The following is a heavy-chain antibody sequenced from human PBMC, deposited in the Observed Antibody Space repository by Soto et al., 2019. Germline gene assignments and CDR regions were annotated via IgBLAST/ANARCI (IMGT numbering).Heavy chain of an antibody. CDR2: QTGST. J-gene: IGHJ4*02. CDR3: AIYKAGAGGNGF. D-gene: IGHD6-19*01. Sequence: QVYLQESGPGLIKPSETLSLTCSVSGASVTSDSYHWTWIRQPPGKGLEWIGQTGSTNYNPSLKSRITISVDTSKNQFSLNLDSVTAADTALYYCAIYKAGAGGNGFWGQGTLVIVSS. CDR1: GASVTSDSYH. V-gene: IGHV4-61*01.